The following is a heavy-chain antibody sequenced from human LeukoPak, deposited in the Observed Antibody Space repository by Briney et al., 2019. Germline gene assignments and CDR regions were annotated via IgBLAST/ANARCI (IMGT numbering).Heavy chain of an antibody. CDR1: GYTFTSYD. Sequence: ASVKVSCKASGYTFTSYDINWVRQATGQGLEWMGWMNPNSGGTNYAQKFQGRVTMTRDTSISTAYMELSRLRSDDTAVYYCARAGYSSGWDYYYHMDVWGKGTAVTVSS. J-gene: IGHJ6*03. D-gene: IGHD6-19*01. CDR3: ARAGYSSGWDYYYHMDV. CDR2: MNPNSGGT. V-gene: IGHV1-2*02.